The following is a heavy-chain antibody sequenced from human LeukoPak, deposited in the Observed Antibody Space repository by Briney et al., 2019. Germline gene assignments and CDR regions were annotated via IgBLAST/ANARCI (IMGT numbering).Heavy chain of an antibody. V-gene: IGHV4-59*01. J-gene: IGHJ2*01. CDR3: ARVYYSSSYDYWYFDL. Sequence: SETLSLTCTVSGGSIRNYYWSWIRQPPGKGLEWIGYIYYSGSTNYDPSLKSRVTISVDTSKNQFSLKLSSVTAADTAVYYCARVYYSSSYDYWYFDLWGRGTLVTVSS. CDR2: IYYSGST. CDR1: GGSIRNYY. D-gene: IGHD6-13*01.